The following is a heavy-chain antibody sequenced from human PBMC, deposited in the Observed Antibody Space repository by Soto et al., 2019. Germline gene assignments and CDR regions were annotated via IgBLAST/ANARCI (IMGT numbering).Heavy chain of an antibody. J-gene: IGHJ4*02. CDR2: IKQDGGGK. D-gene: IGHD6-6*01. V-gene: IGHV3-7*05. CDR3: ARTYPSTARDFDY. CDR1: GFTFSNYW. Sequence: EVQLVESGGCLVQPWGSLRLSCAASGFTFSNYWMSCVRQAPGKGLEWVANIKQDGGGKHYVDSVKGRFTISRDNADNSLYLQMNNLRAEDTAVYYCARTYPSTARDFDYWGQGTLVTVSS.